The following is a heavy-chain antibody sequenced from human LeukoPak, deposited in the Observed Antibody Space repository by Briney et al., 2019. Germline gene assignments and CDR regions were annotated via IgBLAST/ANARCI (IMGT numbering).Heavy chain of an antibody. J-gene: IGHJ6*03. D-gene: IGHD1-1*01. V-gene: IGHV1-3*03. CDR1: GYTFTSYA. CDR3: ARASTTVYYYMDV. CDR2: INAGNGNT. Sequence: GASVKVSCKASGYTFTSYAMHWVRQAPGQRLEWMGWINAGNGNTKYSQEFQGRVTITRDTSASTAYMELSSLRSEDMAVYYCARASTTVYYYMDVWGKGTTVTVSS.